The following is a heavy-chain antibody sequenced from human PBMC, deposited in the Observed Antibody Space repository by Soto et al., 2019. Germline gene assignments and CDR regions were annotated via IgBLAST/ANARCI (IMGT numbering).Heavy chain of an antibody. CDR2: IWYDGSNK. Sequence: ESGGGVVQPGRSLRLSCAASGFTFSSYGMHWVRQAPGKGLEWVAVIWYDGSNKYYADSVKGRFTISRDNSKNTLYLQMNSLRAEDTAVYYCARDLNWNDAILGYWGQGTLVTVSS. V-gene: IGHV3-33*01. J-gene: IGHJ4*02. CDR1: GFTFSSYG. D-gene: IGHD1-20*01. CDR3: ARDLNWNDAILGY.